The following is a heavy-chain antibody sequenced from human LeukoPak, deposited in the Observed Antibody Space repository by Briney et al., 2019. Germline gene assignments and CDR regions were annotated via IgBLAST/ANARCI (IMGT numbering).Heavy chain of an antibody. CDR2: ISSSSSYI. V-gene: IGHV3-21*01. Sequence: PGGSLRLSCAASGFTFSSYIMNWVRQAPGKGLEWVSSISSSSSYIYCADSVKGRFTISRDNAKNSLYLQMNSLRAEDTAVYYCARDVRNSEYFQHWGQGTLVTVSS. CDR3: ARDVRNSEYFQH. J-gene: IGHJ1*01. D-gene: IGHD1-14*01. CDR1: GFTFSSYI.